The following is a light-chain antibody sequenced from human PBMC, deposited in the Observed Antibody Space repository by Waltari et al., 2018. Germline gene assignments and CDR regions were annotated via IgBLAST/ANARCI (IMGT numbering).Light chain of an antibody. V-gene: IGKV1-16*02. CDR1: QDIGKS. CDR2: NTY. J-gene: IGKJ2*01. Sequence: DIQMTQSPSSLSASVGDRVTITGRASQDIGKSLTWFQQKPGKAPKSLIYNTYILQSGVPSKFSGSGTGTDFTLTIISLQPEDFATYYCQQYKSYPYTFGQGTNLETK. CDR3: QQYKSYPYT.